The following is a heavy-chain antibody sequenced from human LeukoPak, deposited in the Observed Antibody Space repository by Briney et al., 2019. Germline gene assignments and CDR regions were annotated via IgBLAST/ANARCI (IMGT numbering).Heavy chain of an antibody. CDR3: AAFYYNSSPKSV. CDR2: ISDSGSTT. Sequence: GGSLRLSCAASGFAFSTYEMNWVRQASGKGLEWISYISDSGSTTDYADSVRGRFTISRDNAKNSLYLQMNSLSAEDTALYHCAAFYYNSSPKSVWGQGTLVTVSS. V-gene: IGHV3-48*03. J-gene: IGHJ3*01. D-gene: IGHD3-22*01. CDR1: GFAFSTYE.